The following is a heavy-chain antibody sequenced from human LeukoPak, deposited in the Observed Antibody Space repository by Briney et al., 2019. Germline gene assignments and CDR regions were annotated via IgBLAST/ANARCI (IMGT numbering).Heavy chain of an antibody. J-gene: IGHJ4*02. CDR1: GYIFTHYW. D-gene: IGHD3-10*01. CDR3: ARQSRDGSKTRGYFFDY. Sequence: GESLKISRQVSGYIFTHYWIGWVRQMPGKGLESMGIIYPADSDTTYSPSFQGQVTISVDKSISTVYLQWSSLKASDTAMYYCARQSRDGSKTRGYFFDYWGQGTLVTVSS. V-gene: IGHV5-51*01. CDR2: IYPADSDT.